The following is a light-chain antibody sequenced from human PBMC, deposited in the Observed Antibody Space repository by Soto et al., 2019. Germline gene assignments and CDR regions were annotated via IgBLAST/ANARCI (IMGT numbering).Light chain of an antibody. CDR1: QRVSRN. J-gene: IGKJ1*01. Sequence: EIVMTQSPATLSVSPGERATLSCRASQRVSRNLAWYQQKPGQAPRLLIYDASTRATGIPDRFSGSGSETELTLTISSLQSEDYAIYYCQQYNNWPPWTFGQGTKV. V-gene: IGKV3-15*01. CDR2: DAS. CDR3: QQYNNWPPWT.